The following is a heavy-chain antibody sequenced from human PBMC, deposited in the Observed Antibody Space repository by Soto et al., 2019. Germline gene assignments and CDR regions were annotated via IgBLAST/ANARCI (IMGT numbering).Heavy chain of an antibody. V-gene: IGHV4-34*01. J-gene: IGHJ4*02. Sequence: QVQLQQWGAGLLKPSETLSLTRAVYGGSFSGYYWSWIRQPPGKGLEWIGEINHSGSTNYNPSLKSRXTXSVXXXKNQXSLKLXSXXXXXXXXXXXXXXXXXXXXXXXDXXGQGTLVTVSS. CDR3: XXXXXXXXXXXXDX. CDR1: GGSFSGYY. CDR2: INHSGST.